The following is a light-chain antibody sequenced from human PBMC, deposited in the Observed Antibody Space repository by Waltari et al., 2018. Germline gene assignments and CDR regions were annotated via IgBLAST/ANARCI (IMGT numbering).Light chain of an antibody. CDR1: KLGDKY. V-gene: IGLV3-1*01. CDR2: QDN. J-gene: IGLJ2*01. Sequence: SYELTQPPSVSVSPGQTASITCSGDKLGDKYACWYKQKPGQSPVLVIYQDNNRPSGIPERFSGSNSGNTATLTIRGTQAMDEADYYCQAWDSSTAIFGGGTKLTVL. CDR3: QAWDSSTAI.